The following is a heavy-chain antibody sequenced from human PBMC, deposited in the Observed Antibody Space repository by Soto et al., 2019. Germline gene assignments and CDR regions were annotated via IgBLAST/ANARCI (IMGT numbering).Heavy chain of an antibody. CDR1: GFTFSSYW. V-gene: IGHV3-74*01. J-gene: IGHJ4*02. CDR3: ARGSGSQSIEYY. CDR2: IKSDGSST. Sequence: EVQLVESGGGLVQPGGSLRLSCAASGFTFSSYWMHWVRQAPGKGLVWVSRIKSDGSSTSYADSVKGRFTISRDNAKNTLYLQMNRLSAEDTAVYYCARGSGSQSIEYYWGEGSLVTVS. D-gene: IGHD1-26*01.